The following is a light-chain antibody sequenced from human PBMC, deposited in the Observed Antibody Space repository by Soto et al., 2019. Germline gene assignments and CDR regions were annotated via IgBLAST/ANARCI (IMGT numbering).Light chain of an antibody. Sequence: DIQMTQSPYTLSASVGDRVTITCRASQGISTWLAWYQQKPGRAPKLLIYSAFTLQSGVPSRFSGSGSGTDFTLTISCLQSEDFATYYCQQYYTYPCTFGQGTKVDIK. CDR1: QGISTW. CDR3: QQYYTYPCT. J-gene: IGKJ2*02. CDR2: SAF. V-gene: IGKV1-5*01.